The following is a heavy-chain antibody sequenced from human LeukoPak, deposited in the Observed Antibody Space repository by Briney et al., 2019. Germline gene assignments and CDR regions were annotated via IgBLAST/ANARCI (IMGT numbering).Heavy chain of an antibody. CDR1: RGSISGYY. Sequence: SETLSLTCTVSRGSISGYYWSWIRQPPGKGLEWIGFISYSGSTNYNPSLKSRVALSVDTSKNQFSLRLSSVAAADTAAYYCARGRYTLDYWGQGTLVTVSS. D-gene: IGHD2-2*02. V-gene: IGHV4-59*01. CDR2: ISYSGST. J-gene: IGHJ4*02. CDR3: ARGRYTLDY.